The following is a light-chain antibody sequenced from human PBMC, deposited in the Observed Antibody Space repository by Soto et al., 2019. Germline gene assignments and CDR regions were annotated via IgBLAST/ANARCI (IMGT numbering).Light chain of an antibody. CDR1: QSFSSW. CDR2: DAS. V-gene: IGKV1-5*01. J-gene: IGKJ1*01. Sequence: DIQMTQSPSTLSASVGDRVTITCRASQSFSSWLAWYQQKPGKAPKLLIFDASSLAGGVPSRFSGSGSGTEFILPISSLQPDDFATYYCQQRETFGQGTKVEIK. CDR3: QQRET.